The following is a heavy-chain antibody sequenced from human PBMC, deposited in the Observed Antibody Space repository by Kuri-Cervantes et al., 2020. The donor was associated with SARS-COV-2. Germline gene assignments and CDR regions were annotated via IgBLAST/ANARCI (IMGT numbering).Heavy chain of an antibody. J-gene: IGHJ4*02. CDR2: IYYSGST. CDR1: GGSISSDAYY. D-gene: IGHD3-3*01. V-gene: IGHV4-30-4*08. Sequence: SETLSLTCTVSGGSISSDAYYWSWIRQPPGKGLEWIGYIYYSGSTYYNPSLKSRITISLDTSKNQFSLKLTSVTAADTAVYFCVGIWSNYRFDYWGQGTLVTVSS. CDR3: VGIWSNYRFDY.